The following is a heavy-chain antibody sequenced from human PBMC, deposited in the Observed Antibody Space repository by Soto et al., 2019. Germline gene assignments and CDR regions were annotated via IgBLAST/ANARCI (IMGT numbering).Heavy chain of an antibody. V-gene: IGHV4-34*01. J-gene: IGHJ4*02. CDR3: ARGRRGSTIFGLVAKYCFDY. Sequence: SETLSLTCAVYGGSFSGYYWSWIRQPPGKGLEWIGEINHSGSTNYNPSLKSRVTISVDTSKNQFSLKLSSVTAADTAVYYCARGRRGSTIFGLVAKYCFDYWGQGPPVPVSP. CDR1: GGSFSGYY. D-gene: IGHD3-3*01. CDR2: INHSGST.